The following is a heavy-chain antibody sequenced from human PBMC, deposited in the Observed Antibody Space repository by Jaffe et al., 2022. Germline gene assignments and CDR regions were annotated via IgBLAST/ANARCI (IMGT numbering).Heavy chain of an antibody. Sequence: QVQLVQSGAEVKKPGASVKVSCKASGYTFTSYYMHWVRQAPGQGLEWMGIINPSGGSTSYAQKFQGRVTMTRDTSTSTVYMELSSLRSEDTAVYYCAREIGEGASSVEYYYGSGSYYQNWFDPWGQGTLVTVSS. CDR3: AREIGEGASSVEYYYGSGSYYQNWFDP. CDR2: INPSGGST. J-gene: IGHJ5*02. D-gene: IGHD3-10*01. CDR1: GYTFTSYY. V-gene: IGHV1-46*01.